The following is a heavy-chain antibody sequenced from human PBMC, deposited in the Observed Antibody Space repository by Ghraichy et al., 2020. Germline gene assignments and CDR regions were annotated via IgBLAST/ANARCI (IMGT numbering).Heavy chain of an antibody. D-gene: IGHD6-13*01. CDR1: GFTFSSYS. CDR2: ISSSRSST. Sequence: GGSLRLSCVASGFTFSSYSMNWVRQAPGKGLEWVSSISSSRSSTFYADSVKGRFTISRDNAKNSLYLQMNNLRAEDTAVYYCAREIIGAAGNNWFDPWGQGALVTVSS. CDR3: AREIIGAAGNNWFDP. V-gene: IGHV3-21*01. J-gene: IGHJ5*02.